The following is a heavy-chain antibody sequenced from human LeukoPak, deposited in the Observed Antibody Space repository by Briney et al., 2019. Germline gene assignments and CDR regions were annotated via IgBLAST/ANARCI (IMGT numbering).Heavy chain of an antibody. J-gene: IGHJ4*02. D-gene: IGHD4-17*01. CDR2: ITTDGSRT. CDR3: AKGNTVTPDY. CDR1: GFTFSSYE. Sequence: PGGSLRLSCAASGFTFSSYEMNWVRQAPGKGLEWVSAITTDGSRTYNADSVKGRFTISRDNSKNTLYLQMNSLRAEDTAVYYCAKGNTVTPDYWGQGTLVTVSP. V-gene: IGHV3-23*01.